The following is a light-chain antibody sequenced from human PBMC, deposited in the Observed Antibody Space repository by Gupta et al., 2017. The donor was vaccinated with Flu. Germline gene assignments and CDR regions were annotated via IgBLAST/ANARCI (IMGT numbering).Light chain of an antibody. J-gene: IGLJ2*01. CDR2: RSA. V-gene: IGLV3-9*01. CDR1: NIESKS. CDR3: QLLDSSTGI. Sequence: CGGINIESKSLHCYRQKPDQAPALVIYRSASRPSGIPERFSGSNSRNTSTLTINRAQAGDEAYYYCQLLDSSTGIFGGGTKLTVL.